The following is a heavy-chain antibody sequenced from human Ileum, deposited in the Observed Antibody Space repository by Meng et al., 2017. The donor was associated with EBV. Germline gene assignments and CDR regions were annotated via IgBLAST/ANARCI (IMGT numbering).Heavy chain of an antibody. CDR1: GGSISSGDYY. V-gene: IGHV4-30-4*01. CDR2: IYNSGST. J-gene: IGHJ4*02. Sequence: PLQDSGPGLVKPSQPLALTCPVSGGSISSGDYYWSWIRQPPGKGLEWIGYIYNSGSTYYNPSLKSRVTISVDTSKNQFSLKLRFVTAADTAVYYCAREGRSHQVGVSVYWGQGNLVTVSS. D-gene: IGHD2-21*01. CDR3: AREGRSHQVGVSVY.